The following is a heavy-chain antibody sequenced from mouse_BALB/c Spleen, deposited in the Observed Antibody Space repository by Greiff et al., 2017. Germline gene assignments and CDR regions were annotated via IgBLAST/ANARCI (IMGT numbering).Heavy chain of an antibody. CDR1: GYSFTGYF. Sequence: EVKLVESGPELVKPGASVKISCKASGYSFTGYFMNWVKQSHGKSLEWIGRINPYNGDTFYNQKFKGKATLTVDKSSSTAHMELLSLTSEDSAVYYCGSYGNYPWYFDVWGAGTTVTVSS. CDR2: INPYNGDT. J-gene: IGHJ1*01. V-gene: IGHV1-37*01. D-gene: IGHD2-1*01. CDR3: GSYGNYPWYFDV.